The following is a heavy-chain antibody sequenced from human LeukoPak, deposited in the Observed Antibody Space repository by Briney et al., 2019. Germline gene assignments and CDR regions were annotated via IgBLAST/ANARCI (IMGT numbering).Heavy chain of an antibody. CDR2: MREDGGEI. Sequence: GRSLRPFCPASGFTVSNYWMSWVRQAPGHGLDWVANMREDGGEINYADSVTGRFSICRDNARGSQYLQMNCLRAEDTAVYYCARDWGSWFDPWGQGTLVTVSS. CDR3: ARDWGSWFDP. D-gene: IGHD3-16*01. V-gene: IGHV3-7*01. CDR1: GFTVSNYW. J-gene: IGHJ5*02.